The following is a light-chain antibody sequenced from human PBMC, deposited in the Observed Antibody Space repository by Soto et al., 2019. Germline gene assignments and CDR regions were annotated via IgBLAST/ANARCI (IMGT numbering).Light chain of an antibody. CDR3: QQYNNWWT. CDR2: HAS. V-gene: IGKV3-15*01. Sequence: EVVMTQSPATLSVSPGERATLSCRASQSVSNNLAWFQQKPGQAPRLLIYHASTRATGIPARFNGSGSGTEFTLIISSLQSEDFAVYYCQQYNNWWTFGQGTKVDIK. CDR1: QSVSNN. J-gene: IGKJ1*01.